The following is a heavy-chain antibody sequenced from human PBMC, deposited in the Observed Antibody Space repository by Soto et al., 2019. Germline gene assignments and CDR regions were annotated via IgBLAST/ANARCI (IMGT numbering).Heavy chain of an antibody. J-gene: IGHJ4*02. Sequence: PGGSLSLSCAASGFTFSSYSMNWVRQAPGKGLEWVSSISSSSSYIYYADSAKRRFSISRDNAKNSLYLQMNILRVTDTAVYYCAGVAVARSVMGWGQGTLVTVS. CDR1: GFTFSSYS. CDR2: ISSSSSYI. CDR3: AGVAVARSVMG. D-gene: IGHD6-19*01. V-gene: IGHV3-21*01.